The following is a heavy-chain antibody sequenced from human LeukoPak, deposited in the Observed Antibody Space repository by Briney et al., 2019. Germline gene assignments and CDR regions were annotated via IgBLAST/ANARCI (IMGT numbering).Heavy chain of an antibody. CDR1: GGSIGSYY. CDR3: ASQFGLRYFDY. Sequence: SETLSLTCTVSGGSIGSYYWSWIRQPPGKELEWIGYMYYSGATNYNPSPKSRVTMSIDTSKNQISLKLSSVTAADTAVYYCASQFGLRYFDYWGQGILVAVSS. V-gene: IGHV4-59*01. D-gene: IGHD3-10*01. J-gene: IGHJ4*02. CDR2: MYYSGAT.